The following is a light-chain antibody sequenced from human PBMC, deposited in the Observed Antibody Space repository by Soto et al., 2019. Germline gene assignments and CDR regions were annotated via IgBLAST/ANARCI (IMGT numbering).Light chain of an antibody. CDR2: AAS. CDR3: QQSYSTPQT. CDR1: QSISSY. J-gene: IGKJ2*01. V-gene: IGKV1-39*01. Sequence: DIQMTQSPSSLPASVGDRVTITCRSSQSISSYLNWYQQKPGKAPNLLIYAASSLQSGVPSKFSGSGSGTDFTLTISSLQPEDFATYYCQQSYSTPQTFGQGTKVDIK.